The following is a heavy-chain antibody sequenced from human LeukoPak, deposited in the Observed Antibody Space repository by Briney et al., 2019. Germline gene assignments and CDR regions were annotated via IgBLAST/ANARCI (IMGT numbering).Heavy chain of an antibody. J-gene: IGHJ4*02. V-gene: IGHV3-53*01. CDR1: GFTVSSNY. CDR3: ASLSILGYGESYDY. CDR2: IYSGGST. Sequence: GGSLRLSCAASGFTVSSNYMSWVRQAPGKGLEWVSVIYSGGSTYYADSVKGRFTISRDNSKNTLYLQMNSLRAEDTAVYYCASLSILGYGESYDYWGQGTLVTVSS. D-gene: IGHD2/OR15-2a*01.